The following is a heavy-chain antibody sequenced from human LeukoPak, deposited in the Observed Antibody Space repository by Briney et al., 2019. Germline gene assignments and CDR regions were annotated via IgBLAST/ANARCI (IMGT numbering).Heavy chain of an antibody. CDR3: AESLYGMDV. V-gene: IGHV3-66*01. CDR1: GFTVSSNY. CDR2: IYSGGCT. Sequence: GGSLKLSCAASGFTVSSNYMSWVRQAPGKGLEWVSDIYSGGCTYYADSVKGRFTISRDNSKNTLYLQMNSLRAEDTAVYYCAESLYGMDVWGQGTTVTVSS. J-gene: IGHJ6*02.